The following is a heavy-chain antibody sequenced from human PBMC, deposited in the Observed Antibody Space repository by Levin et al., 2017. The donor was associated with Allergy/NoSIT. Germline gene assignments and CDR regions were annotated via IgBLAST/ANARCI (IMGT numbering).Heavy chain of an antibody. CDR1: GYTFTDYW. D-gene: IGHD3-16*02. Sequence: EASVKVSCKASGYTFTDYWIHWVRQAPGQGLQWMGWIVTNNGGTNYAQDFRDRVTMTRDTSIGTVYMEMTSLRSDDAAMYYCARGGSHHGFDIWGQGTVVTVSS. V-gene: IGHV1-2*02. J-gene: IGHJ3*02. CDR3: ARGGSHHGFDI. CDR2: IVTNNGGT.